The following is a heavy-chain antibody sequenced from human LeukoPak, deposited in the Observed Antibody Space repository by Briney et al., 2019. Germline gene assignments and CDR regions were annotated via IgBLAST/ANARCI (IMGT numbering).Heavy chain of an antibody. V-gene: IGHV3-23*01. Sequence: PGGSLRLSCAASGFTFSSYAMSWVRQAPGKGLEWVSDISGSGGSTYYADSVKGRFTISRDNSKNTLYLQMNSLRAEDTAVYYCAKEGARRYCSSTSCDNWFDPWGQGTLVTVSS. CDR2: ISGSGGST. D-gene: IGHD2-2*01. J-gene: IGHJ5*02. CDR3: AKEGARRYCSSTSCDNWFDP. CDR1: GFTFSSYA.